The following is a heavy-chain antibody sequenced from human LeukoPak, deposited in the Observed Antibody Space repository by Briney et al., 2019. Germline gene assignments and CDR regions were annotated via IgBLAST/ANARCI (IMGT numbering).Heavy chain of an antibody. CDR3: ATGAQQLGY. CDR1: GFTFSGYW. Sequence: GSLRLSCIASGFTFSGYWMSWVRQAPGKGLEWVANIKQDGSEKYYVDSVKGRFTISRDNAKNSLYLQMNSLRAEGTGMYYCATGAQQLGYWGQGTLVTVSS. V-gene: IGHV3-7*03. J-gene: IGHJ4*02. CDR2: IKQDGSEK. D-gene: IGHD6-13*01.